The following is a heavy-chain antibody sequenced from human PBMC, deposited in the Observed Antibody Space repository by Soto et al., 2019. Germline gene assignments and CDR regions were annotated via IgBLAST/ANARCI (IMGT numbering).Heavy chain of an antibody. J-gene: IGHJ6*02. CDR3: QGIAAAGGLYYYYGMDV. CDR1: GYTFTGYY. D-gene: IGHD6-13*01. Sequence: ASVKVSCKASGYTFTGYYMHWVRQAPGQGLEWMGWINPNSGGTNYAQKFQGRVTMTRDTSVSTAYMELSRLRSDDTAVYYCQGIAAAGGLYYYYGMDVWGQGTTVTVSS. CDR2: INPNSGGT. V-gene: IGHV1-2*02.